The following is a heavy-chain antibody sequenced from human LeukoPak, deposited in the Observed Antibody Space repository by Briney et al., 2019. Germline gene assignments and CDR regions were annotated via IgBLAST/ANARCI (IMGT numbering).Heavy chain of an antibody. J-gene: IGHJ4*02. CDR1: GFTFTSYE. CDR3: ARGDYFQFDS. V-gene: IGHV3-48*03. CDR2: ISSTSINI. D-gene: IGHD2/OR15-2a*01. Sequence: GGSLRLSCAASGFTFTSYEVNWVRQAPGTGLEWVSYISSTSININYADSVKGRFTISRDNAKNSLSLQMNSLRAEDTAIYYCARGDYFQFDSWGQGTLVTVSS.